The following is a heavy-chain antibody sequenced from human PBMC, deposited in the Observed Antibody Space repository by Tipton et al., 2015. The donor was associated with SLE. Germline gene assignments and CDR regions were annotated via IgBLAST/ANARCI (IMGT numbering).Heavy chain of an antibody. CDR3: ARHRMMDSSSWAYYFDY. J-gene: IGHJ4*02. V-gene: IGHV4-34*01. CDR1: GGSFSGYH. D-gene: IGHD6-13*01. CDR2: VYHSGRT. Sequence: TLSLTCAVYGGSFSGYHWTWIRQPPGKGLEWIGEVYHSGRTDSNPSLKSRVAISVDTSKNQFSLRLRSVTAADTAVYYCARHRMMDSSSWAYYFDYWGQGTLVTVSS.